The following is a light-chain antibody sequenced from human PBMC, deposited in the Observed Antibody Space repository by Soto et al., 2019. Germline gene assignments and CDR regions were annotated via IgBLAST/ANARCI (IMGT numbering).Light chain of an antibody. V-gene: IGKV1-39*01. CDR2: SVS. CDR3: QQSYSSPWT. J-gene: IGKJ1*01. CDR1: RNIYSY. Sequence: DIQMTQSPSSLSASVGDEVTIACRTSRNIYSYLNWYQQKPGKAPKLLMYSVSTLQTGVPSRFSGSGSGTDSTLSISSLQPEDFATYYCQQSYSSPWTFGQGTKVEI.